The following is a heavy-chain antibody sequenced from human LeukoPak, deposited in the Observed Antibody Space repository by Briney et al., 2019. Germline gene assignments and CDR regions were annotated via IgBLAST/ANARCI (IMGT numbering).Heavy chain of an antibody. V-gene: IGHV4-59*01. Sequence: SETLSLTCTVSGGSISTYYWSWIRQPPGKGLGWIGFIYYTGSGNYNPSLKSRVTMSVDTSKNQFSLMLSSVTAADTAVYYCAREGDTNIYYFYMDVWGKGTTVTVSS. CDR2: IYYTGSG. J-gene: IGHJ6*03. D-gene: IGHD1-26*01. CDR3: AREGDTNIYYFYMDV. CDR1: GGSISTYY.